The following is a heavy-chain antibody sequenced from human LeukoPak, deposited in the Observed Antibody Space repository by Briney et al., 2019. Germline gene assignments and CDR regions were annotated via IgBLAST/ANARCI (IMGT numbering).Heavy chain of an antibody. D-gene: IGHD1-26*01. Sequence: ASVKVSCKASGYTFTGYYMHWVRQAPGQGLEWMGRINPNSGGTNYAQKFQGRVTMTRDTSISTAYMELNRLRSDDTAVYYCARTIVGATRHDYWGQGTLVTVSS. V-gene: IGHV1-2*06. J-gene: IGHJ4*02. CDR3: ARTIVGATRHDY. CDR2: INPNSGGT. CDR1: GYTFTGYY.